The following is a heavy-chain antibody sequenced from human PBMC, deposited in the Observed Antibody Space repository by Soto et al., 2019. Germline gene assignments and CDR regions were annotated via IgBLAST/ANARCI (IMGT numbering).Heavy chain of an antibody. V-gene: IGHV1-18*01. CDR1: GYTFTSYG. D-gene: IGHD6-19*01. Sequence: GASVKVSCKASGYTFTSYGISWVRQAPGQGLEWMGWISAYNGNTNYAQKLQGRVTMTTDTSTGTAYMELRSLRSDDTAVYYCARWGTDSSGWYDFDYWGQGTLVTVSS. CDR2: ISAYNGNT. J-gene: IGHJ4*02. CDR3: ARWGTDSSGWYDFDY.